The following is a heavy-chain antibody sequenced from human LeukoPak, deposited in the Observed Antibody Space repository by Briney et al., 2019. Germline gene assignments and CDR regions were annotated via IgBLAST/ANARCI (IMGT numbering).Heavy chain of an antibody. J-gene: IGHJ4*02. D-gene: IGHD2-21*01. V-gene: IGHV1-69*05. CDR1: GGTFSSYA. CDR2: IIPIFGTA. CDR3: ARDYSYDY. Sequence: SVKVSCKASGGTFSSYAISWVRQAPGQGLEWMGGIIPIFGTANYAQKFQGRVTMTRDTSISTAYMELSRLRSDDTAVYYCARDYSYDYWGQGTLVTVSS.